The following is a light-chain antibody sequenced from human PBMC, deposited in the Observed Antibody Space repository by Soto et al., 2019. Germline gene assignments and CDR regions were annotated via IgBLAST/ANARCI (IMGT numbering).Light chain of an antibody. V-gene: IGKV3-11*01. CDR2: DAS. CDR1: QSVSSY. Sequence: EIVLTQSPATLSLFPGERATLSCRASQSVSSYLAWYQRKPGQAPSLLIYDASRRATGIPARFSGSGSGTDFTLTISSLEPEDFAVYYCQHRGTFGLGTKVEVK. J-gene: IGKJ1*01. CDR3: QHRGT.